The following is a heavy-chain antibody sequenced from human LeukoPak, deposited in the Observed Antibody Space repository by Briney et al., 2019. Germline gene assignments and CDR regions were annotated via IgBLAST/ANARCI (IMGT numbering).Heavy chain of an antibody. CDR1: GYTFTSYD. J-gene: IGHJ4*02. D-gene: IGHD3-3*01. V-gene: IGHV1-8*01. Sequence: GASVKVSCKASGYTFTSYDINWVRQATGQGLEWMGWMNPNSGNTGYAQKFQGRVTMTRNTSISTAYMELSSLRSEDTAVYYCARGQHISTIFGVVIGGVYFDYWGQGTLVTVSS. CDR2: MNPNSGNT. CDR3: ARGQHISTIFGVVIGGVYFDY.